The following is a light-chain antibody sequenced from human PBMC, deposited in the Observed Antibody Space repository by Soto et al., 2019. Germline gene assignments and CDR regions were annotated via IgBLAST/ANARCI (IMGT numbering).Light chain of an antibody. V-gene: IGKV3-20*01. CDR2: GAS. CDR3: QQYGSSPPT. J-gene: IGKJ1*01. Sequence: EIVMTQSPATLSVSPGERATLSCRASQSVSSKLAWYQQKPGQAPRLLMYGASTRATGTPDRFSGSGSGTDFTLTINRLEPEDFALYYCQQYGSSPPTFGQGTKVDI. CDR1: QSVSSK.